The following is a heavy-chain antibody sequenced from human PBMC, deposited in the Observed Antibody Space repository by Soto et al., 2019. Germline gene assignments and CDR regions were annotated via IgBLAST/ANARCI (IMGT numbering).Heavy chain of an antibody. J-gene: IGHJ4*02. CDR2: ISAYNGNT. D-gene: IGHD6-6*01. CDR3: ARGLLVFGSTIREQLVNEPKDY. Sequence: QVQLVQSGAEVKKPGASVKVSCKASGYTFTSYGISWVRQAPGQGLEWMGWISAYNGNTNYAQKLQGRVTMTTDTTTSTAYMELRSLRSDDTAVYYCARGLLVFGSTIREQLVNEPKDYWGQGTLVTVSS. CDR1: GYTFTSYG. V-gene: IGHV1-18*01.